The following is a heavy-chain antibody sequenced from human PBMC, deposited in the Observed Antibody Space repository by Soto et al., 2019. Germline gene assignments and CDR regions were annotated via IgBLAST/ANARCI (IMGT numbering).Heavy chain of an antibody. Sequence: PSETLSRTCAFSVCCISNRYWWTCVRQSPGKGLEWIGEIYHSLTTNYNPSLKSQVTISVDMSKNHFSLKLTSVTASDTAVYYSASSVDGSGFFGYRGKGNMVTVSS. CDR3: ASSVDGSGFFGY. CDR2: IYHSLTT. CDR1: VCCISNRYW. D-gene: IGHD6-19*01. V-gene: IGHV4-4*02. J-gene: IGHJ4*02.